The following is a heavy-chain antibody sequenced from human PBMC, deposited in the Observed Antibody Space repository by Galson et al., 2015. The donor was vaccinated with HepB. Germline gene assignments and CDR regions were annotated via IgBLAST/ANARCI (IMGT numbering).Heavy chain of an antibody. CDR3: ARSVLRFLEWRGGIAFDI. CDR1: GGTFSSYA. Sequence: SVKVSCKASGGTFSSYAISWVRQAPGQGLEWMGGIIPIFGTANYAQKFQGRVTITADESTSTAYMELSSLRSEDTAVYYCARSVLRFLEWRGGIAFDIWGQGTMVTVSS. D-gene: IGHD3-3*01. J-gene: IGHJ3*02. V-gene: IGHV1-69*13. CDR2: IIPIFGTA.